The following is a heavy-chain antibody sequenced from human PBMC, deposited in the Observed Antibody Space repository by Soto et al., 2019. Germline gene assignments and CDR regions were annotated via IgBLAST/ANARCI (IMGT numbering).Heavy chain of an antibody. CDR1: GFTFSSYA. J-gene: IGHJ6*02. D-gene: IGHD3-10*01. Sequence: GGSLRLSCAASGFTFSSYAMHWVRQAPGKGLEWVAVISYDGSNKYYADSVKGGFTISRDNSKNTLYLQMNSLRAEDTAVYYCARDWGQATYGSGSYSVYYYGMDVWGQGTTVTVSS. V-gene: IGHV3-30-3*01. CDR3: ARDWGQATYGSGSYSVYYYGMDV. CDR2: ISYDGSNK.